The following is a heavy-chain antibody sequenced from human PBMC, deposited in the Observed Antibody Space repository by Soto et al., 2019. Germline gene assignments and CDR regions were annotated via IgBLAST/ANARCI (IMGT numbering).Heavy chain of an antibody. CDR1: GYTFTTYG. CDR3: ARAHHYYDSSGYYAY. J-gene: IGHJ4*02. Sequence: GASVKVSCKASGYTFTTYGISWVRQAPGQGLEWMGWISVYNGNTNYAQKLQGRVTMTTDTSTSTAYMELRSLRSDDTAVYYCARAHHYYDSSGYYAYWGQGTLVTVSS. D-gene: IGHD3-22*01. CDR2: ISVYNGNT. V-gene: IGHV1-18*01.